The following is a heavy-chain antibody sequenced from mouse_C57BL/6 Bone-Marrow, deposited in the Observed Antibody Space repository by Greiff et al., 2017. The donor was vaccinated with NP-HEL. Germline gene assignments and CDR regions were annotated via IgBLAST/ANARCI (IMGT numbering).Heavy chain of an antibody. V-gene: IGHV14-4*01. J-gene: IGHJ4*01. CDR2: IDPENGDT. CDR1: GFNIKDDY. D-gene: IGHD1-1*01. Sequence: EVQLQQSGAELVRPGASVKLSCTASGFNIKDDYMHWVKQRPEQGLEWIGWIDPENGDTEYASKFQGKATITADTSSNTAYLQLSSLTSEDTAVYYCTTNYSSSFYAMDYWGQGTSVTVSS. CDR3: TTNYSSSFYAMDY.